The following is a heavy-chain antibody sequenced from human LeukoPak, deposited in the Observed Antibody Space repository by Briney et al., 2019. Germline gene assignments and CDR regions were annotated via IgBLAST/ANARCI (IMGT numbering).Heavy chain of an antibody. D-gene: IGHD3-22*01. J-gene: IGHJ5*02. CDR2: INHSGST. V-gene: IGHV4-34*01. CDR1: GGSISSDDYY. CDR3: ARVLDSSGYYYGFDP. Sequence: SETLSLTCTVSGGSISSDDYYWSWIRQPPGKGLEWIGEINHSGSTNYNPSLKSRVTISVDTSKNQFSLKLSSVTAADTAVYYCARVLDSSGYYYGFDPWGQGTLVTVSS.